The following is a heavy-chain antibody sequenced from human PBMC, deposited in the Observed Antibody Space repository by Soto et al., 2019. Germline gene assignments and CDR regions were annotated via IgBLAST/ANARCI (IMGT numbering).Heavy chain of an antibody. CDR1: GFTFSSYG. D-gene: IGHD5-18*01. CDR2: ISYDGSNK. V-gene: IGHV3-30*18. J-gene: IGHJ4*02. CDR3: AKGGGYSYAVGFDY. Sequence: QVQLVESGGGVVQPGRSLRLSCAASGFTFSSYGMHWVRQAPGKGLEWVAVISYDGSNKYYADSVKGRFTISRDNSKKSLYLQMNSLRAEDTAVYYCAKGGGYSYAVGFDYWGQGILVTVSS.